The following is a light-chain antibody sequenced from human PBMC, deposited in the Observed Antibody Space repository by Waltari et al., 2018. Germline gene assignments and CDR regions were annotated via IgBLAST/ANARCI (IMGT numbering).Light chain of an antibody. CDR2: RDD. J-gene: IGLJ3*02. CDR3: AAWDDSPNGHWV. V-gene: IGLV1-44*01. Sequence: QSVLTQLPPASGTPGPRRTIPCSGRASHNGCNVVNWYQQFPGKAPKLVIYRDDQRPPGVPDRFSGSKSGTSASLAISGLQSEDEADYYCAAWDDSPNGHWVFGGGTKVTVL. CDR1: ASHNGCNV.